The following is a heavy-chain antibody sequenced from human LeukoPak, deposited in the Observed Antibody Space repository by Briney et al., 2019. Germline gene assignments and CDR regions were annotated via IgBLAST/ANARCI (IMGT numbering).Heavy chain of an antibody. J-gene: IGHJ4*02. CDR2: LTGGST. CDR1: EFTVSTFD. Sequence: GGSLRLSCAASEFTVSTFDMIWVRQTPGKGLDWVSSLTGGSTYYADSRKGRFTISRDISKNTLHLQMNSLRAEDTAVYYCATGLGIDWNYTSFDYWGQGTLVTVSS. CDR3: ATGLGIDWNYTSFDY. V-gene: IGHV3-38-3*01. D-gene: IGHD1-7*01.